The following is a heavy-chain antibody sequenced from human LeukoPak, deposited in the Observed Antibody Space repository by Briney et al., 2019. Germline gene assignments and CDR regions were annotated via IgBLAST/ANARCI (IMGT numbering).Heavy chain of an antibody. J-gene: IGHJ5*02. CDR3: ARAPLVREYNWFDP. Sequence: PSETLSLTCTVSGYSISSGYYWGWIRQPPGKGLEWIGSIYHSGSTYYNPSLKSRVTISVDTSKNQFSLKLSSVTAADTAVYYCARAPLVREYNWFDPWGQGTLVTVSS. CDR1: GYSISSGYY. CDR2: IYHSGST. D-gene: IGHD6-13*01. V-gene: IGHV4-38-2*02.